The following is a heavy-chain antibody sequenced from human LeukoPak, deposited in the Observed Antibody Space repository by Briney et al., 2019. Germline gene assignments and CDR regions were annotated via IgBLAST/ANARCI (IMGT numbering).Heavy chain of an antibody. J-gene: IGHJ6*03. CDR3: AKMARSSRYYYFFMDV. Sequence: GGSLRLSCAASEVAFSRYAMSWVRQAPGKGLEWVSTISGGGNSTYYADSVKGRFSVSRDNSNDTMFLQLNSLRVEDTAVYYCAKMARSSRYYYFFMDVWGKGTAVTVSS. CDR2: ISGGGNST. V-gene: IGHV3-23*01. CDR1: EVAFSRYA. D-gene: IGHD3-16*02.